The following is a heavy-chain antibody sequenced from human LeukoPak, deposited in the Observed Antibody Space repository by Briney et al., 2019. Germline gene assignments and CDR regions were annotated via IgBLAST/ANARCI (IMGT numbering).Heavy chain of an antibody. J-gene: IGHJ6*03. D-gene: IGHD5-24*01. V-gene: IGHV1-69*05. CDR1: GGTFSSYA. CDR3: ARGRGGYNSDYYYYYMDV. CDR2: IIPIFGTA. Sequence: SVKVSCKASGGTFSSYAISWVRQAPGQGLEWMGGIIPIFGTANYAQKFQGRVTITTDESTSTAYMELSSLRSEDTAVYYCARGRGGYNSDYYYYYMDVWGKGTTVTVSS.